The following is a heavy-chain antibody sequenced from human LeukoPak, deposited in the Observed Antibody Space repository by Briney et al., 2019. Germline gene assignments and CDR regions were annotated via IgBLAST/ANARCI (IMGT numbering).Heavy chain of an antibody. CDR3: ARDPVQLSSILHYFDY. J-gene: IGHJ4*02. CDR2: IRYDGTNT. CDR1: GFIFRNHG. Sequence: GGSLRLSCAASGFIFRNHGMHWVRQAPGKGLEWVAFIRYDGTNTYYVDSVKGRFTISRDNSKNTLYLQMNSLRAEDTAVYYCARDPVQLSSILHYFDYWGQGTLVTVSS. D-gene: IGHD1-1*01. V-gene: IGHV3-30*02.